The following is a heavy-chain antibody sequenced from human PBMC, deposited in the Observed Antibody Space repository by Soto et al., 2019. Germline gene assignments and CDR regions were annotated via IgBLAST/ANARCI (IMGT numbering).Heavy chain of an antibody. J-gene: IGHJ6*03. CDR1: CGSISSSNW. Sequence: QVQLQELGPGLVKPSGTLSLTCAVSCGSISSSNWWCWVRQPPGKGRERSGGIHNSGSTNYNPSLNTRVTMSVDTSKNQFSLKLSSVPAADTAVYYCAMSGYCSSTSGCGSTYSYYYYMDVWGKGTTVTVSS. CDR3: AMSGYCSSTSGCGSTYSYYYYMDV. V-gene: IGHV4-4*02. D-gene: IGHD2-2*01. CDR2: IHNSGST.